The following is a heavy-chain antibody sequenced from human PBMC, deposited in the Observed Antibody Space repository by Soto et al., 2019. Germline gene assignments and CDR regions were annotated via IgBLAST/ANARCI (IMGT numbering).Heavy chain of an antibody. Sequence: QVQLVQSGAEVKKPGASVKVSCKASGYTFTSYAMHWVRQAPGQRLEWMGWINAGNGNTKYSQKFQGRVTITRDTSASKAYIELSSLRSEDTAVYYCARESAVLRFLEWLTEGLDYWGQGTLVTVSS. V-gene: IGHV1-3*01. CDR1: GYTFTSYA. CDR2: INAGNGNT. J-gene: IGHJ4*02. D-gene: IGHD3-3*01. CDR3: ARESAVLRFLEWLTEGLDY.